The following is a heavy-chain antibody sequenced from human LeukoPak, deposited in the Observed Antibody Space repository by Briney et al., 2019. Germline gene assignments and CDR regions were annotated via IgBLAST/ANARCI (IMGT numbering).Heavy chain of an antibody. CDR3: ARLGRYSSSSGGFDY. D-gene: IGHD6-6*01. Sequence: SETLSLTCTVSGGSISSSNYYWGWIRQPPGKGLEWIGSIYYSGSTYYNPSLKSRVTISVDTSKNEFSLKLGSVTAADTAVYYCARLGRYSSSSGGFDYWGQGTLVTVSS. J-gene: IGHJ4*02. CDR1: GGSISSSNYY. V-gene: IGHV4-39*01. CDR2: IYYSGST.